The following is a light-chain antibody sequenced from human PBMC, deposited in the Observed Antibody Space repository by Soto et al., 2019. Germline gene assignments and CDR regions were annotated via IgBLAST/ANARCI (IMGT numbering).Light chain of an antibody. CDR1: SSDVGRYDY. CDR2: EVS. V-gene: IGLV2-14*01. J-gene: IGLJ1*01. CDR3: SSYTGASALYV. Sequence: QSVLTQPASVSGSPGQSIAISCTGTSSDVGRYDYVSWYQHHPGKAPKLIIHEVSNRPSGVSDRFSGSKSGNTASLTISGLQPEDEAHYYCSSYTGASALYVFGTGTKVTVL.